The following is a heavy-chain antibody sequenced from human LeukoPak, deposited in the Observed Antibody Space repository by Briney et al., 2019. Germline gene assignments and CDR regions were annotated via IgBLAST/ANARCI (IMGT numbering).Heavy chain of an antibody. CDR2: IYPGDSHT. J-gene: IGHJ4*02. CDR1: GFSFTSYW. D-gene: IGHD6-13*01. V-gene: IGHV5-51*01. CDR3: TRAFAAGTRGDY. Sequence: SGESLKISCKGSGFSFTSYWIGWVRQMPGKGLEWMGIIYPGDSHTRYSPSYQGQVTISADKSINTAYLQWGSLQASDTAIYFCTRAFAAGTRGDYWGQGTLVTVSS.